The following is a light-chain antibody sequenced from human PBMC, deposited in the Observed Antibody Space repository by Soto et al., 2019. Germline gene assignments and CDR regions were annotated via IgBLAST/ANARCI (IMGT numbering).Light chain of an antibody. J-gene: IGLJ1*01. CDR2: EDT. V-gene: IGLV2-23*02. CDR1: SSDVGSYSL. Sequence: QSALTQPASVSGSPGQSITISCTGSSSDVGSYSLVSWYQQHPGKAPKLMIYEDTKRPSGVSNRFSGSKSGNTASLTISGLQAEDEADYYCCSYAGSSAFLYVFGTGTKVTVL. CDR3: CSYAGSSAFLYV.